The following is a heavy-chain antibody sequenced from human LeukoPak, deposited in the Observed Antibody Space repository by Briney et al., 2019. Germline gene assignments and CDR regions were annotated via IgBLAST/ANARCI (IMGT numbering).Heavy chain of an antibody. V-gene: IGHV4-34*01. CDR1: GGSFSDYF. CDR3: ARDVVVVPAAIHYGMDV. Sequence: SETLSLTCAVYGGSFSDYFWGWIRQPPGKGLEWIGEINHSGRTYYNPSLRSRVTISVDTSKNQFSLNLSSVTAADTAVYYCARDVVVVPAAIHYGMDVWGQGATVTVSS. D-gene: IGHD2-2*01. J-gene: IGHJ6*02. CDR2: INHSGRT.